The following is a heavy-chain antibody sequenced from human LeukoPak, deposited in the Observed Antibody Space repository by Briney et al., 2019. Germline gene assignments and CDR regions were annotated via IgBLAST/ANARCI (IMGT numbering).Heavy chain of an antibody. CDR1: GFTFSSYA. CDR3: ARGEWLLDYFDY. J-gene: IGHJ4*02. Sequence: GGSLRLSCAASGFTFSSYAMSWVRQAPGKGLEWVSAISGSGGSTYYADSVKGRFTISRDNSKNTLYLQMNSLRAEDTAVYYCARGEWLLDYFDYWGQGTLVTVSS. V-gene: IGHV3-23*01. CDR2: ISGSGGST. D-gene: IGHD3-3*01.